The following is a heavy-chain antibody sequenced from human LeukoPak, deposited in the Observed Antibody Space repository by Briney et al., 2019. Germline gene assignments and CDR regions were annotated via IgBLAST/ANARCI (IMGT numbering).Heavy chain of an antibody. D-gene: IGHD3-3*01. CDR3: AKSTRRITIFGVVIIPDYYYYGMDV. CDR1: GFTFSSYA. V-gene: IGHV3-23*01. J-gene: IGHJ6*02. Sequence: GGSLRLSCAASGFTFSSYAMSWVRQAPGKGLEWVSAISGSGGSTYYADSVKGRFTISRDNSKNTLYLQMNSLRAEDTAVYYCAKSTRRITIFGVVIIPDYYYYGMDVWGQGTTVTVSS. CDR2: ISGSGGST.